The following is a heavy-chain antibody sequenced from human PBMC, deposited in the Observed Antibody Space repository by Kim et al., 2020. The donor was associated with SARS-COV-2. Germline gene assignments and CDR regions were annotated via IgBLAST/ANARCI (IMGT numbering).Heavy chain of an antibody. CDR1: GFGFSTNA. J-gene: IGHJ6*02. CDR2: ISGTGSDL. V-gene: IGHV3-23*01. D-gene: IGHD2-8*01. Sequence: GGSLRLSCAASGFGFSTNAMGWVRQAPGKGLEWVASISGTGSDLYYADSVRGRFTISRDIGKSTLYLQMNSLRAEDTALYYCAKDMLGYSGMDSWGQGAT. CDR3: AKDMLGYSGMDS.